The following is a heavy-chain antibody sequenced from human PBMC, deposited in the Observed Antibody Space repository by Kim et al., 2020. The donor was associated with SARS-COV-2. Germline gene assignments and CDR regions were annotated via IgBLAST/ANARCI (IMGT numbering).Heavy chain of an antibody. V-gene: IGHV4-34*01. CDR2: INHSGST. J-gene: IGHJ4*02. CDR1: GGSFSGYY. D-gene: IGHD7-27*01. Sequence: SETLSLTCAVYGGSFSGYYWSWIRQPPGKGLEWIGEINHSGSTNYNPSLKSRVTISVDTSKNQFSLKLSSVTAADTAVYYCARGSWGAGTQFDYWGQGTLVTVSS. CDR3: ARGSWGAGTQFDY.